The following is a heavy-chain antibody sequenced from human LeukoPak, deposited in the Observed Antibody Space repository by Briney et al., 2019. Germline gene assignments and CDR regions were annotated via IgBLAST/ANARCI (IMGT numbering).Heavy chain of an antibody. CDR2: ISYDGSNK. Sequence: GGSLRLSCAASGFTFSSYAMHWVRQAPGKGLEWVAVISYDGSNKYCADSVKGRFTISRDNSKNTLYLQMNSLRAEDTAVYYCARDQRYYYDSKDDYWGQGTLVTVSS. D-gene: IGHD3-22*01. CDR3: ARDQRYYYDSKDDY. J-gene: IGHJ4*02. CDR1: GFTFSSYA. V-gene: IGHV3-30-3*01.